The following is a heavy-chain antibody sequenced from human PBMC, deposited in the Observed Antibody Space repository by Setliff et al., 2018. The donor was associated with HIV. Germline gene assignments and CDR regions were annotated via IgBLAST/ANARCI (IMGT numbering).Heavy chain of an antibody. CDR1: GFTVSSNY. CDR2: IYSDDTT. Sequence: PGGSLRLSCAASGFTVSSNYMSWVRQAPGKGLEWVSIIYSDDTTYYGDSVKGRFTVSRDNSKNTLYLQMNSLRAEDTAFYYCAKDSKVAYGSSDHQYFHHWGQGTLVTVSS. V-gene: IGHV3-53*01. J-gene: IGHJ1*01. D-gene: IGHD3-22*01. CDR3: AKDSKVAYGSSDHQYFHH.